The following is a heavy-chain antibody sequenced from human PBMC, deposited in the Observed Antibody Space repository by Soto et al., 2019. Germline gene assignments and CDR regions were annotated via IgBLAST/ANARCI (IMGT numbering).Heavy chain of an antibody. J-gene: IGHJ4*02. CDR3: ARGVAVGGFYFNY. V-gene: IGHV3-7*01. CDR1: GLSFSNYW. CDR2: IKQDGSEM. D-gene: IGHD6-19*01. Sequence: EVQLAESGGGLVQPGGSLRLSCADSGLSFSNYWMSWVRQAPGKGLEWVANIKQDGSEMAYVDSVKGRFSISRDNPKNSLYLQMDSLRDEDTAVYYCARGVAVGGFYFNYWGQGTLVTVSS.